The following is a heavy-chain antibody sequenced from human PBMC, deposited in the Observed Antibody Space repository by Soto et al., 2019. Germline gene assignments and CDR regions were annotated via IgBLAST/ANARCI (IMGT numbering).Heavy chain of an antibody. CDR3: ARGAYYDSYYFDY. J-gene: IGHJ4*02. D-gene: IGHD3-3*01. Sequence: GGSLRLSCAASGFTFSSYAMHWVRQAPGKGLEWVAVISYDGSNKYYADSVKGRFTISRDNSKNSLYLQMNSLRAEDTAVYYCARGAYYDSYYFDYWGQGTLVTVSS. CDR2: ISYDGSNK. V-gene: IGHV3-30-3*01. CDR1: GFTFSSYA.